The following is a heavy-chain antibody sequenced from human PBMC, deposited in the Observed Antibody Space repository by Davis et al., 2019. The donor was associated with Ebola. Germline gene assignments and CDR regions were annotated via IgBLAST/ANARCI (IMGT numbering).Heavy chain of an antibody. V-gene: IGHV1-69*13. CDR3: ARRPFSGFGELLLAENWFDP. J-gene: IGHJ5*02. Sequence: SVKVSCKASGGTFSSYAISWVRQAPGQGLEWMGGIIPIFGTANYAQKFQGRVTITADASTSTAYMELSSLRSEDTAVYYCARRPFSGFGELLLAENWFDPWGQGTLVTVSS. CDR1: GGTFSSYA. CDR2: IIPIFGTA. D-gene: IGHD3-10*01.